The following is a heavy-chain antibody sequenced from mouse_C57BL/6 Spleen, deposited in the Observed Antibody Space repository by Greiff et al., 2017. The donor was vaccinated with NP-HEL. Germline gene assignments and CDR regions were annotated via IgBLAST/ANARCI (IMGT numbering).Heavy chain of an antibody. D-gene: IGHD1-1*01. Sequence: QVQLKQPGAELVMPGASVKLSCKASGYTFTSYWMHWVKQRPGQGLEWIGEIDPSDSYTNYNQKFKGKSTLTVDKSSSTAYMQLSSLTSEDSAVYYCAREGDYYGSSLGYWGQGTTLTVSS. V-gene: IGHV1-69*01. CDR2: IDPSDSYT. J-gene: IGHJ2*01. CDR3: AREGDYYGSSLGY. CDR1: GYTFTSYW.